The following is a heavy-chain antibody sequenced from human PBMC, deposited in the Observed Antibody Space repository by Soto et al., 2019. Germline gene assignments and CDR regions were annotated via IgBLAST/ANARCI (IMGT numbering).Heavy chain of an antibody. CDR3: AKEGPGGADGSGWQDFDY. J-gene: IGHJ4*02. Sequence: EVKLLESGGGLVQPGGSLRLSCAASGFTFSTYAINWVRQAPGKGLEWVSGISGSGDSIYYADSVKGRFTISRDTSKNTVYMQMKSLRAEDTAIYYCAKEGPGGADGSGWQDFDYWGPGTLVNVSS. CDR2: ISGSGDSI. V-gene: IGHV3-23*01. CDR1: GFTFSTYA. D-gene: IGHD6-19*01.